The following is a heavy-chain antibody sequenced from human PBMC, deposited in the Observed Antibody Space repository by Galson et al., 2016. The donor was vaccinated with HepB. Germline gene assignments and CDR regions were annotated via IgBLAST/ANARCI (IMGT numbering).Heavy chain of an antibody. CDR2: IIPISGSA. Sequence: SVKVSCKASGGTFSNYAITWVRQAPGQGLEWMGGIIPISGSANYAQKFQGRVTITADTSTSTAYMDLSSLRSEDTAVYYCARGSIAVADFEYWGQGTLVTVSS. CDR1: GGTFSNYA. D-gene: IGHD6-19*01. J-gene: IGHJ4*02. V-gene: IGHV1-69*06. CDR3: ARGSIAVADFEY.